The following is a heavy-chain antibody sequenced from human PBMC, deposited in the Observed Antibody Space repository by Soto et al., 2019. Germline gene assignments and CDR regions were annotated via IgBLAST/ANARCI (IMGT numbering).Heavy chain of an antibody. CDR1: GGTFGSSA. D-gene: IGHD6-13*01. Sequence: QVQLVQSGAEVKKPGSSLKVSCKTTGGTFGSSAISWVRQAPGQGLEWLGGIIPIFGTANYAQQFQGRVAITADESTTTAYMELSRLRSDDTAVYYCARVLSRAGLRGYYYGMDVWGQGTMVTVSS. CDR3: ARVLSRAGLRGYYYGMDV. CDR2: IIPIFGTA. J-gene: IGHJ6*02. V-gene: IGHV1-69*01.